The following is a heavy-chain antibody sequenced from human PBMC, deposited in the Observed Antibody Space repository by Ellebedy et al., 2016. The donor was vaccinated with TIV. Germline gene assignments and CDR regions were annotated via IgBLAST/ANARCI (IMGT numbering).Heavy chain of an antibody. D-gene: IGHD6-19*01. CDR2: IRDSGGNT. V-gene: IGHV3-23*01. CDR3: ARDQRSYGRDWYGWFDP. J-gene: IGHJ5*02. Sequence: GESLKISCAASGFTFTTYGMGWVRQAPGKGLEWVASIRDSGGNTYYADSGKGRLTISRDNSKNTLSLQLKALRIEDTAIDYYARDQRSYGRDWYGWFDPWGQGTLVTVSS. CDR1: GFTFTTYG.